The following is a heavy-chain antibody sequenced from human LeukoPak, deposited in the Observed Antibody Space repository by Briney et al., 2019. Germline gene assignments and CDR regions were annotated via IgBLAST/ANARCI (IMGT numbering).Heavy chain of an antibody. CDR1: GGSFSDYN. J-gene: IGHJ4*02. CDR2: IGHNGST. V-gene: IGHV4-34*01. Sequence: SETLSLTCAVYGGSFSDYNWTWIRQPPGKGLEWIGEIGHNGSTNHNPSLKGRLTISVDSSKNQFSLKLASVTAADTAVYYCARPSGATPFKRFDYWGQGTLVTVSS. D-gene: IGHD1-14*01. CDR3: ARPSGATPFKRFDY.